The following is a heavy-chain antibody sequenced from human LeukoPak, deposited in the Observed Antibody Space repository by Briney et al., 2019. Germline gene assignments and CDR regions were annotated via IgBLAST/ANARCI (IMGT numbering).Heavy chain of an antibody. J-gene: IGHJ4*02. Sequence: SETLSLTCTVSGGSIGSSSYYWGWIRQPPGKGLEWIGSIYYSGSTYYNPSLKSRVTISVDTSKNQFSLKLSSVTAADTAVYYCARRRLRYFDWWGQGTLVTVSS. CDR2: IYYSGST. D-gene: IGHD3-9*01. V-gene: IGHV4-39*01. CDR3: ARRRLRYFDW. CDR1: GGSIGSSSYY.